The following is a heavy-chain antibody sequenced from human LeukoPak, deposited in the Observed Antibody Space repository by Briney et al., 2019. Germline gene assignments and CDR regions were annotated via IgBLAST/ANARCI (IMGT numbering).Heavy chain of an antibody. D-gene: IGHD5-18*01. V-gene: IGHV3-23*01. CDR3: AKDQDTAMAPNFDY. Sequence: GESLKISCPASGFTFSSYAMSWVRQAPGKGLEWVSTISGSGGSTYYADSVKGRFTISRDNSKNTLYLQMNSLRAEDTAVYYCAKDQDTAMAPNFDYWGQGTLVTVSS. J-gene: IGHJ4*02. CDR2: ISGSGGST. CDR1: GFTFSSYA.